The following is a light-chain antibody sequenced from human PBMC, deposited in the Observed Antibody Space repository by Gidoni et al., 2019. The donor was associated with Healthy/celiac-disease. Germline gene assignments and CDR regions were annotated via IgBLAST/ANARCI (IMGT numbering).Light chain of an antibody. CDR3: QHLET. V-gene: IGKV1-5*03. CDR2: KAS. Sequence: DIQMTQSPSPLSASVGDRVTITCRASQSISSWLAWYQQKPGKAPKLLIYKASSLESGVPSRFSGSGSGTEFTLTISSLQPDDFATYYCQHLETFGQXTKVEIK. J-gene: IGKJ1*01. CDR1: QSISSW.